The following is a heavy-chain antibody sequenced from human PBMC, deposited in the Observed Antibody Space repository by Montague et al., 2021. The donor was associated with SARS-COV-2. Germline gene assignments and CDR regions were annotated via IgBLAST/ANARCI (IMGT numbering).Heavy chain of an antibody. CDR3: AKNFPGQFYFDD. Sequence: SLRLSCAASGFTFSTYATNWVRQAPEKGLEWVSGISSGGNKHHADSVKGRFTISGDDSRNTLYLQMHSLRAEDTAMYYCAKNFPGQFYFDDWGQGTLVAVSS. J-gene: IGHJ4*02. CDR1: GFTFSTYA. CDR2: ISSGGNK. V-gene: IGHV3-23*01. D-gene: IGHD2/OR15-2a*01.